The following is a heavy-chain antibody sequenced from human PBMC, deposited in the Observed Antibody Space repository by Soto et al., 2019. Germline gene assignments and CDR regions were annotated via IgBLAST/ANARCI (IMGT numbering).Heavy chain of an antibody. Sequence: GGSLRLSCAASGFTFTSYAMHWLRQAPGKGLEWVAAISYHGRDEYYADSVKGRFSISRDNSKNTLNLQMNSLRAEDTAVYYCARGRFSTTLYAGFDPWGQGTLVTVSS. CDR1: GFTFTSYA. J-gene: IGHJ5*02. CDR2: ISYHGRDE. CDR3: ARGRFSTTLYAGFDP. V-gene: IGHV3-30*04. D-gene: IGHD2-2*01.